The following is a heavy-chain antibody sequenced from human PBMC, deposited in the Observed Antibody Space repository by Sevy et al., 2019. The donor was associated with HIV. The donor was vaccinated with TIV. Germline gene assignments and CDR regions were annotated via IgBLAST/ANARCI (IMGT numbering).Heavy chain of an antibody. CDR3: AGRPYVHGWLL. D-gene: IGHD3-10*01. J-gene: IGHJ1*01. CDR1: GASFSTHS. Sequence: SETLSLTCNVSGASFSTHSWNWIRQAPGKGLEWIGFVSYLGTTNYNPSLQSRVAISIDRSKNLLSLRLTSMTVADTAVYYCAGRPYVHGWLLWGQGSLITVSS. CDR2: VSYLGTT. V-gene: IGHV4-59*11.